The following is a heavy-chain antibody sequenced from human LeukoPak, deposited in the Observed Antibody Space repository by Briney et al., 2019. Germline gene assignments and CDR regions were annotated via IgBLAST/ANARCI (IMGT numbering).Heavy chain of an antibody. CDR3: VRSNWNDGGWFDP. Sequence: GGSLRLSCVASGFTFSRHAMSWVRQAPGKGLEWVSGISGSGTTQYADFVKGWFTISRDNSKNTLYLQMNSLRAEDTAVYFCVRSNWNDGGWFDPWGQGTLVTVSS. CDR2: ISGSGTT. J-gene: IGHJ5*02. CDR1: GFTFSRHA. V-gene: IGHV3-23*01. D-gene: IGHD1-1*01.